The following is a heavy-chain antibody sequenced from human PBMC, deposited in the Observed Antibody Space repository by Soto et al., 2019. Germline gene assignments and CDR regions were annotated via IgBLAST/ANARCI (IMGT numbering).Heavy chain of an antibody. CDR1: GGSINSDNW. Sequence: SETLSLTCAVSGGSINSDNWWSWVRRAPGKGLEWIGEIYHSGRTNYNPSLKSRVSISVDKSKKQFSLELRSVTAADTAVYYCTTRRFLEWLGSMDVWGQGTTVTVSS. CDR2: IYHSGRT. D-gene: IGHD3-3*01. V-gene: IGHV4-4*02. CDR3: TTRRFLEWLGSMDV. J-gene: IGHJ6*02.